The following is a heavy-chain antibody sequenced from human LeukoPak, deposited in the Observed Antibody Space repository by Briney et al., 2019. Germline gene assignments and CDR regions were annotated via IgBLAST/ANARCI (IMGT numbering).Heavy chain of an antibody. CDR2: ISSSSSTI. CDR1: GFTFSSYS. V-gene: IGHV3-48*04. CDR3: ARSADSSSWYN. J-gene: IGHJ4*02. Sequence: GGSLRLSCAASGFTFSSYSMNWVRQAPGKGLEWVSYISSSSSTIYYADSVKGRFTISRDNAKNSLYLQMNSLRAEDTAVYYCARSADSSSWYNWGQGTLVTVSS. D-gene: IGHD6-13*01.